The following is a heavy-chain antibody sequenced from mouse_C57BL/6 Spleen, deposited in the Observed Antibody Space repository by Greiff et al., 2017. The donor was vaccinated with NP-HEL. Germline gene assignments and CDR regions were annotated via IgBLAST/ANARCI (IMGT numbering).Heavy chain of an antibody. Sequence: EVKLVESGGGLVKPGGSLKLSCAASGFTFSSYAMSWVRQTPEKRLEWVATISDGGSYTYYPDNVKGRFTISRDNAKNNLYLQMSHLKSEDTAMYYCARDLDSDYSNCAWFAYWGQGTLVTVSA. CDR2: ISDGGSYT. V-gene: IGHV5-4*01. CDR1: GFTFSSYA. D-gene: IGHD2-5*01. CDR3: ARDLDSDYSNCAWFAY. J-gene: IGHJ3*01.